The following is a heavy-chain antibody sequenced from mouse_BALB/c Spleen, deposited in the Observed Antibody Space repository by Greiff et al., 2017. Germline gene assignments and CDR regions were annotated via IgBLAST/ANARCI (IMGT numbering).Heavy chain of an antibody. Sequence: EVKLVESGPGLVKPSQSLSLTCTVTGYSITSDYAWNWIRQFPGNKLEWMGYISYSGSTSYNPSLKSRISITRDTSKNQFFLQLNSVTTEDTATYYCARSYGYGFAYWGQGTLVTVSA. CDR2: ISYSGST. CDR1: GYSITSDYA. CDR3: ARSYGYGFAY. D-gene: IGHD1-2*01. V-gene: IGHV3-2*02. J-gene: IGHJ3*01.